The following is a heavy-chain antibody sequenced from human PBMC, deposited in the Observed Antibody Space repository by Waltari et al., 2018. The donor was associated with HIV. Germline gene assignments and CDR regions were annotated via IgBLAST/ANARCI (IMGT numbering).Heavy chain of an antibody. D-gene: IGHD2-2*03. Sequence: QLQLQESGSGLVKPSQTLSLTCAVSGGSISSGGYSWRWLRQPPGKGLEWIGYSYHSVSTYSTPSLKSRVTISVDTSKNQFSLKLSSVTAADTAVYYCARGSSGYCSSTSCPPWFDPWGQGTLVTVSS. CDR1: GGSISSGGYS. J-gene: IGHJ5*02. CDR2: SYHSVST. CDR3: ARGSSGYCSSTSCPPWFDP. V-gene: IGHV4-30-2*01.